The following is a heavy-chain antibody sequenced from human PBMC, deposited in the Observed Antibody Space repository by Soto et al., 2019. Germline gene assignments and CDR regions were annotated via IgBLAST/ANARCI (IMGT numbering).Heavy chain of an antibody. CDR3: ARGGITFGGVIVIPENYYYGMDV. Sequence: QVQLVQSGAEVKKPGSSVKVSCKASGGTFSSYAISWVRQAPGQGLEWMGGIIPIFGTANYAQKFQGRVTITADKSTSTAYMELSSLRSEDTAVYYCARGGITFGGVIVIPENYYYGMDVWGQGTMVTVSS. CDR1: GGTFSSYA. CDR2: IIPIFGTA. V-gene: IGHV1-69*06. D-gene: IGHD3-16*02. J-gene: IGHJ6*02.